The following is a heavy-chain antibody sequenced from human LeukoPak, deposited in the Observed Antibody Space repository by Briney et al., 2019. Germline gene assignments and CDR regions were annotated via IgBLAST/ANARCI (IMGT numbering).Heavy chain of an antibody. CDR1: GYPFTDYY. Sequence: ASMKVSCKASGYPFTDYYIHWVRQAPGQGLEWMGWINPNRGDTNSAQTLQGRVTMTRDTSISTLYMELSSLRSDDTAVYYCARLIVVVPAAIHAFDIWGQGTLVTVSS. J-gene: IGHJ3*02. CDR3: ARLIVVVPAAIHAFDI. D-gene: IGHD2-2*01. V-gene: IGHV1-2*02. CDR2: INPNRGDT.